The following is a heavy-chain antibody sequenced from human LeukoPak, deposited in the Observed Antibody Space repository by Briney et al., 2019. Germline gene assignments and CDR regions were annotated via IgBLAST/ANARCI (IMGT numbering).Heavy chain of an antibody. CDR3: ARGLYCSSTSCYGPPRGFWFDP. D-gene: IGHD2-2*01. CDR2: IIPIFGTA. V-gene: IGHV1-69*01. J-gene: IGHJ5*02. CDR1: GGTFSSYA. Sequence: ASVKVSCKASGGTFSSYAISWVRQAPGQGLEWMGGIIPIFGTANYAQKFQGRVTITADESTSTAYMELSSLRSEDTAVYYCARGLYCSSTSCYGPPRGFWFDPWGQGTLVTVSS.